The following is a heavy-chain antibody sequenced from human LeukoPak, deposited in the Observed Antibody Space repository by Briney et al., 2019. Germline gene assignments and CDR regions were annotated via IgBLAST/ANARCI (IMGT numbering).Heavy chain of an antibody. J-gene: IGHJ4*02. D-gene: IGHD6-13*01. CDR2: MNPNGGNT. V-gene: IGHV1-8*03. CDR1: GYIFTSYD. CDR3: ARGSSNWYHFDY. Sequence: ASVKVSCKAPGYIFTSYDINWVRQAAGQGLEWMGWMNPNGGNTGFAQRFQGRLTITRNTSIGTAYMELSSLRSEDAAVYFCARGSSNWYHFDYWGQGTLVTVSS.